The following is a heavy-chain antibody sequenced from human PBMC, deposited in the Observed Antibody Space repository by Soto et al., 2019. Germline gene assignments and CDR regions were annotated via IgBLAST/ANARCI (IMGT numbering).Heavy chain of an antibody. CDR2: IYYSGST. D-gene: IGHD3-16*01. CDR3: ARQGGGYGNFDY. V-gene: IGHV4-39*01. Sequence: QLQLQESGPGLVKPSETLSLTCTVSGGSISSSSYYWGWIRQPPGKGLEWIGSIYYSGSTYYNPSLKSRVTISVDTSKNQFSLKLSSVTAADTAVYYCARQGGGYGNFDYWGQGTLVTVSS. CDR1: GGSISSSSYY. J-gene: IGHJ4*02.